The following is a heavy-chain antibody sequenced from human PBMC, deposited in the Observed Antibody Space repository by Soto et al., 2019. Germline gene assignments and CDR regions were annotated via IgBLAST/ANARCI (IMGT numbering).Heavy chain of an antibody. J-gene: IGHJ6*02. CDR1: GFTFSNAW. CDR2: IKSKTDGGTT. Sequence: GGSLRLSCAASGFTFSNAWMSWVRQAPGKGLEWVGRIKSKTDGGTTDYAAPVKGRFTISRDDSKNTLYLQMNSLKTEDTAVYYCTTVWPPIYCSGTSCWDGMDVWGQGTTVTVSS. V-gene: IGHV3-15*01. D-gene: IGHD2-2*01. CDR3: TTVWPPIYCSGTSCWDGMDV.